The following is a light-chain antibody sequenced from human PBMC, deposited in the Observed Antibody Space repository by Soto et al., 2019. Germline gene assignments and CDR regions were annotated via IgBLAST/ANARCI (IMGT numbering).Light chain of an antibody. CDR3: QQYHNWPPQYT. V-gene: IGKV3-15*01. J-gene: IGKJ2*01. CDR1: QSVASN. Sequence: EIVMTQSPASLSASPGDGATLSCRASQSVASNVAWYQQKPGQGPRLLIHGASTRAVGVPARFSGSGSGTDFTLTISSLQSADFAVCYCQQYHNWPPQYTFGQGSKLQIK. CDR2: GAS.